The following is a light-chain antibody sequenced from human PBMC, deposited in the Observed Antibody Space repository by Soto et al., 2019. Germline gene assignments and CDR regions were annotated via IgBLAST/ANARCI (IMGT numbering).Light chain of an antibody. CDR3: QQYGSLWT. CDR1: QSVSSSY. J-gene: IGKJ1*01. CDR2: GAS. Sequence: ELVFPPSHDTLSLSPGESAHPYCRASQSVSSSYLAWYQQKPGQPHRLLIYGASSRATGTPDRFSGSGSGTDFTLTISRLEPEDFAVYYRQQYGSLWTCGKGTKGDIK. V-gene: IGKV3-20*01.